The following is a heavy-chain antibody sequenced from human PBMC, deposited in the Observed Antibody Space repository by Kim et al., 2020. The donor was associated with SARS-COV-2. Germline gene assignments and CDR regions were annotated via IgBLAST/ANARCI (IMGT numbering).Heavy chain of an antibody. CDR1: GFTFSSYA. D-gene: IGHD1-26*01. Sequence: GGSLRLSCAASGFTFSSYAMSWVRQAPGKGLEWVSAINGSGGRTFYADSVKGRIAISRDNSKNTLYLQMNSLRAEDTAVYYCANHPPRGNYYAFYFDYWGQGTLVTVSS. J-gene: IGHJ4*02. CDR3: ANHPPRGNYYAFYFDY. CDR2: INGSGGRT. V-gene: IGHV3-23*01.